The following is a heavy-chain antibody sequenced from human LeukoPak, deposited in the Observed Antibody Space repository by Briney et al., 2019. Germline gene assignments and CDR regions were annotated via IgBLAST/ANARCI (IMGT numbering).Heavy chain of an antibody. Sequence: SETLSLTCTVSGASISSGGYYWSWLRQHPGKGLEWIGYIYYSGSTYYNPSLKSRVTISVDTSKNQFSLKLSSVTAADTAVYYCARDLRFGHWFDYWGQGTLVTVSS. V-gene: IGHV4-31*03. J-gene: IGHJ4*02. CDR2: IYYSGST. CDR1: GASISSGGYY. CDR3: ARDLRFGHWFDY. D-gene: IGHD3-10*01.